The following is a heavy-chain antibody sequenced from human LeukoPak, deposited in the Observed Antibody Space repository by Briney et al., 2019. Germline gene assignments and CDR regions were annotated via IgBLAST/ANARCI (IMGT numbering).Heavy chain of an antibody. D-gene: IGHD6-19*01. Sequence: GGSLRLSCAASGLTVSSYHMSWVRQAPGKGLEWVSSISSSSSYIYYADSVKGRFTISRDNAKNSLYLQMNSLRAEDTAVYYCARDKRIAVAGTLVYWGQGTLVTVSS. CDR2: ISSSSSYI. V-gene: IGHV3-21*01. CDR1: GLTVSSYH. CDR3: ARDKRIAVAGTLVY. J-gene: IGHJ4*02.